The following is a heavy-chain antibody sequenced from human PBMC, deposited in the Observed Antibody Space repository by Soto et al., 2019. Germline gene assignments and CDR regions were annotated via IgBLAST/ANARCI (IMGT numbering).Heavy chain of an antibody. D-gene: IGHD3-22*01. CDR1: GYTFTSYA. J-gene: IGHJ1*01. CDR2: INAGNGNT. Sequence: GASVKVSCKASGYTFTSYAMHWVRQAPGQRLEWMGWINAGNGNTRYSQKFQGSVTITRDTSASTAYMELSSLRSEDTAVYYCACTCDSRGYYAPACTGYFQHWGQGTLVTVYS. V-gene: IGHV1-3*01. CDR3: ACTCDSRGYYAPACTGYFQH.